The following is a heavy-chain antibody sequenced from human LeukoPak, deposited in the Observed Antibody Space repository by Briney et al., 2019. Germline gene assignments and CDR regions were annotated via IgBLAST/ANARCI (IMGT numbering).Heavy chain of an antibody. D-gene: IGHD2-2*01. CDR2: ISSSRRYI. CDR1: GLTFSSYS. V-gene: IGHV3-21*01. Sequence: GGSLRLSCAAYGLTFSSYSMNWVRQAPGKGLEWVSSISSSRRYIYYADTVEGRLTISRDNAKNSLYLQMNSLRAEETAVYYCAREPIRYCSSTSCPLDYWGQGTLVTVSS. J-gene: IGHJ4*02. CDR3: AREPIRYCSSTSCPLDY.